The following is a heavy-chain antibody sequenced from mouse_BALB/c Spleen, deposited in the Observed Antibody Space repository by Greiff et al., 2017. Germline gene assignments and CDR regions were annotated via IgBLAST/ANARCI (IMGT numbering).Heavy chain of an antibody. CDR3: ARYHYGNYVAY. D-gene: IGHD2-1*01. J-gene: IGHJ3*01. CDR2: INPSTGYT. CDR1: GYTFTSYW. Sequence: VQLQESGAELAKPGASVKMSCKASGYTFTSYWMHWVNQRPGQGLEWIGYINPSTGYTEYNQKFKDKATLTADKSSSTAYMQLSSLTSEDSAVYYCARYHYGNYVAYWGQGTLVTVSA. V-gene: IGHV1-7*01.